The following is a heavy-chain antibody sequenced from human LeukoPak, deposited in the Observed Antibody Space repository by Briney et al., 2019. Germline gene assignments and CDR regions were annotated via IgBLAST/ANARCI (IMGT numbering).Heavy chain of an antibody. Sequence: SETLSLTCTVSGGSISSSSYYWGWIRQPPGKGLEWIGSIYYSGSTYYNPSLKSRVTISVDTSKNQFSLKLSSVTAADTAVYYCARLHRFIAAARMIWFDPWGQGTLVTVSS. CDR2: IYYSGST. CDR3: ARLHRFIAAARMIWFDP. V-gene: IGHV4-39*01. J-gene: IGHJ5*02. D-gene: IGHD6-13*01. CDR1: GGSISSSSYY.